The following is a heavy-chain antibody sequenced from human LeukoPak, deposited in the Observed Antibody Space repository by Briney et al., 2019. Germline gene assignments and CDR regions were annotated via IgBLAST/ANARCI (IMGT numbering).Heavy chain of an antibody. V-gene: IGHV1-8*01. CDR2: MSPNSGDT. CDR3: ARDLGSSGRFDY. D-gene: IGHD6-19*01. CDR1: GYTFTTHD. Sequence: ASVKVSCKASGYTFTTHDINWVRQATGQGLEWLGWMSPNSGDTGYAQKFQGRVTMTSDSSISTAYMELSSLRSEDTAVYYCARDLGSSGRFDYWGQGTLVTVSS. J-gene: IGHJ4*02.